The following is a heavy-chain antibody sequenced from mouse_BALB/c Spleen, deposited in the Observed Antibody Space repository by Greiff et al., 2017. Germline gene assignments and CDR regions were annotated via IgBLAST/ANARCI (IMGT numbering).Heavy chain of an antibody. J-gene: IGHJ2*01. Sequence: VQLQQSGAELVRPGALVKLSCKASGFNIKDYYMHWVKQRPEQGLEWIGWIDPENGNTIYDPKFQGKASITADTSSNTAYLQLSSLTSEDTAVYYCARESLTGTRGYWGQGTTLTVPS. D-gene: IGHD4-1*01. CDR3: ARESLTGTRGY. V-gene: IGHV14-1*02. CDR1: GFNIKDYY. CDR2: IDPENGNT.